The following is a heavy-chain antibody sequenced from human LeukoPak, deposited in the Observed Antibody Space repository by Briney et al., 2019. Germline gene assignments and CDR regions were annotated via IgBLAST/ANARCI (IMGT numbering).Heavy chain of an antibody. CDR2: IYYSGST. Sequence: SETLSLTCTVSGGSISSSSYYWGWIRQPPGKGLEWIGSIYYSGSTYYNPSLKSRVTISVDTSKNQFSLKLSSVTAADTAVYYCARAEGGSGSYYNPYRLDYFDYWGQGTLVTVSS. CDR3: ARAEGGSGSYYNPYRLDYFDY. J-gene: IGHJ4*02. V-gene: IGHV4-39*07. CDR1: GGSISSSSYY. D-gene: IGHD3-10*01.